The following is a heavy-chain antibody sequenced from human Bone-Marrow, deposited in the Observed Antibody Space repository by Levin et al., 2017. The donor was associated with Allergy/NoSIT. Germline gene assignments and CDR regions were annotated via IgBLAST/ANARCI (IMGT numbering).Heavy chain of an antibody. CDR3: ARKEGYYGSGDY. J-gene: IGHJ4*02. D-gene: IGHD3-10*01. V-gene: IGHV1-8*01. CDR1: GYTFTSYD. CDR2: MNPNSGNT. Sequence: ASVKVSCKASGYTFTSYDINWVRQATGQGLEWMGWMNPNSGNTGYAQKFQGRVTMTRNTSISTAYMELSSLRSEDTAVYYCARKEGYYGSGDYWGQGTLVTVSS.